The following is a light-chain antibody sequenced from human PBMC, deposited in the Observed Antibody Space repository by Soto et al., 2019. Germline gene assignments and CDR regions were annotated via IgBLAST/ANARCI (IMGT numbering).Light chain of an antibody. CDR3: QQYFEWPPMT. J-gene: IGKJ1*01. CDR2: GAS. Sequence: VMTQSPATLSVSPGERATLSCWASETVATNLAWYQQKPGQAPRLLISGASTRSAGSTDRFRGSGSGTEFTLTISSLRSEDSAIYDCQQYFEWPPMTFGQGTKVEI. V-gene: IGKV3-15*01. CDR1: ETVATN.